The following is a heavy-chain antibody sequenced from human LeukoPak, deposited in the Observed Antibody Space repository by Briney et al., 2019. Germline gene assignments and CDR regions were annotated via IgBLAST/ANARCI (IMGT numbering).Heavy chain of an antibody. CDR2: ISGSGGST. J-gene: IGHJ5*02. CDR3: AKGGSSAWYERDWFDP. D-gene: IGHD6-19*01. CDR1: GFRFSSYA. Sequence: QPGGSLRLSCAASGFRFSSYAMSWVRQAPGKGLEWVSGISGSGGSTDCRDSVKGRFTISRDNSMNTLYLQMNNLTAEDTAVYYCAKGGSSAWYERDWFDPWGQGTLVTVSS. V-gene: IGHV3-23*01.